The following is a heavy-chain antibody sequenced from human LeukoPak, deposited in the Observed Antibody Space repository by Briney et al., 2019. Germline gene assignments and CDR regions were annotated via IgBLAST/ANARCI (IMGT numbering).Heavy chain of an antibody. J-gene: IGHJ4*02. CDR3: ARGEYSSSWFY. CDR1: GGSISSYY. CDR2: IYYSGST. V-gene: IGHV4-59*12. Sequence: PSETLSLTCTVSGGSISSYYWSWIRQPPGKGLEWIGYIYYSGSTNYNPSLKSRVTISVDTSKNQFSLKLSSVTAADTAVYYCARGEYSSSWFYWGQGTLVTVSS. D-gene: IGHD6-13*01.